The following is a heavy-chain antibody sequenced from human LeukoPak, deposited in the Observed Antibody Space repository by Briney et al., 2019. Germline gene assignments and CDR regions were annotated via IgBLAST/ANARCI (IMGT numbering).Heavy chain of an antibody. CDR1: GYTFTSYG. Sequence: ASVKVSCKASGYTFTSYGISWVRQAPGQGLEWMGWISAYNGNTNYAQKLQGRVTMTTDTSTSTAYMELRSLRSDDTAVYYCARDLGYCSSTSCYGFDYWGKGTTVTVSS. J-gene: IGHJ6*04. CDR3: ARDLGYCSSTSCYGFDY. D-gene: IGHD2-2*01. CDR2: ISAYNGNT. V-gene: IGHV1-18*01.